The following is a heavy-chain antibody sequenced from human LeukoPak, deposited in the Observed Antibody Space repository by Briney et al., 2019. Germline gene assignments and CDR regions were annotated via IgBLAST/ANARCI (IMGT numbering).Heavy chain of an antibody. J-gene: IGHJ4*02. CDR1: GFTFSGSA. CDR3: TRAGRYYDPFDY. V-gene: IGHV3-73*01. Sequence: PGESLRLSCAASGFTFSGSAMHWVRQASGKGLEWVGRIRSKANSYATAYAASVKGRFTISRDDSKNTAYLQMNSLKTEDTAVYCCTRAGRYYDPFDYWGQGTLVTVSS. D-gene: IGHD3-22*01. CDR2: IRSKANSYAT.